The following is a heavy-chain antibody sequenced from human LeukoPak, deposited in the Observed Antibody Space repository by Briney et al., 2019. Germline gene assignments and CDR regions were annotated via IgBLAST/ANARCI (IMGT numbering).Heavy chain of an antibody. CDR2: IYYSGST. V-gene: IGHV4-59*01. J-gene: IGHJ3*02. Sequence: PSETLSLTCTVSGGSISSYSWSWLRQPPGKGLEWIGYIYYSGSTNYNPSLKSRVTISVDTSKNQFSLKLSSVTAADTAVYYCARYSTETAFNIWGQGTMVTVSP. D-gene: IGHD2-21*01. CDR3: ARYSTETAFNI. CDR1: GGSISSYS.